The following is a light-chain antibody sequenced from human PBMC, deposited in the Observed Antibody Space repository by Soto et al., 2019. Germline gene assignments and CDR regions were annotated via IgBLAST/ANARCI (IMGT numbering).Light chain of an antibody. CDR2: GAS. J-gene: IGKJ4*01. Sequence: EIVLTQSPGTLSLSPGERATLSCRASQSVSSSYLAWHQQKPGQAPRLLIYGASSRATGIPDRFSGSGSGTDFTLTISRLEPEDFAVYYCQQYGSSPSLTVGGGTKVDIK. CDR1: QSVSSSY. V-gene: IGKV3-20*01. CDR3: QQYGSSPSLT.